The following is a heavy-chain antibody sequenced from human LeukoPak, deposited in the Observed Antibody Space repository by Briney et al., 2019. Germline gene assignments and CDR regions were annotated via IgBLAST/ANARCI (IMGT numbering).Heavy chain of an antibody. J-gene: IGHJ4*02. D-gene: IGHD2-15*01. CDR1: GYTLTRNF. CDR3: ARESCSGGSCYYFDY. V-gene: IGHV1-46*01. CDR2: FNPSGGSA. Sequence: ASVKVSFKASGYTLTRNFMHWVRQAPGHGREWMGVFNPSGGSATYSQNFQGRVTMTRDTSTSTVYMEMSSLRSEDTAVYYCARESCSGGSCYYFDYWGQGTLVTVSS.